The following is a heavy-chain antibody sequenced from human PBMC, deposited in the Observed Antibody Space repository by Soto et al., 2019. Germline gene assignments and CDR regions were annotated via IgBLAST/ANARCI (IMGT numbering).Heavy chain of an antibody. V-gene: IGHV1-18*04. J-gene: IGHJ4*02. CDR2: ISAYNGNT. CDR3: ASNPGDYYDSSGYHF. D-gene: IGHD3-22*01. CDR1: GYTFTSYG. Sequence: ASVKVSCKASGYTFTSYGISWVRQAPGQGLEWMGWISAYNGNTNYAQKLQGRVTMTTDTSTSTAYMELRSLRSDDTAVYYCASNPGDYYDSSGYHFCGQGPLVTVYS.